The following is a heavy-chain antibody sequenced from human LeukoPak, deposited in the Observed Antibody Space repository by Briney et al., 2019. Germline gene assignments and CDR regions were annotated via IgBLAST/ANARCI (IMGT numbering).Heavy chain of an antibody. J-gene: IGHJ4*02. CDR1: GFIFDDFG. D-gene: IGHD2-8*02. CDR2: INWDSTST. CDR3: ARDLKYCTGGMCYFTAVADS. V-gene: IGHV3-20*04. Sequence: GGSLRLSCATSGFIFDDFGRNWVRQVPGKGLEWVSGINWDSTSTNYVDSVRGRITISGDNANISLYLQMNSLRVEDTAFYYCARDLKYCTGGMCYFTAVADSWGQGTLVTVSS.